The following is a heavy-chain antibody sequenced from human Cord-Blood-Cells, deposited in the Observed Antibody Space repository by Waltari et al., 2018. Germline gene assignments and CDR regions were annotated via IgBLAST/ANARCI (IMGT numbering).Heavy chain of an antibody. Sequence: YAMSWFRQAPGKGLEWVGFIRSKAYGGTTEYAASVKGRFTISRDDSKSIAYLQMNSLKTEDTAVYYCTRDRGGYYYDSSGYYPDFDYWGQGTLVTVSS. J-gene: IGHJ4*02. D-gene: IGHD3-22*01. V-gene: IGHV3-49*03. CDR2: IRSKAYGGTT. CDR1: YA. CDR3: TRDRGGYYYDSSGYYPDFDY.